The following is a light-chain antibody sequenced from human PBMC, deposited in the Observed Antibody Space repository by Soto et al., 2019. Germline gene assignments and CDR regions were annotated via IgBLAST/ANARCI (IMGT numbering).Light chain of an antibody. J-gene: IGLJ1*01. Sequence: QSVLTQPPSVSGAPGQRVTISCTGSSSNIGAGYDVHWYQQLPGTAPKLLIYGNSNRPSGVPDRFSGSKSGTSASLAITGLQVEDEADYYCQSYDSSLSALVFGTGIKLTVL. V-gene: IGLV1-40*01. CDR1: SSNIGAGYD. CDR2: GNS. CDR3: QSYDSSLSALV.